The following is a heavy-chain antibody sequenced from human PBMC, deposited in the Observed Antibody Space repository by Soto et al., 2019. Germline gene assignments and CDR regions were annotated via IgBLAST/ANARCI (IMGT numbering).Heavy chain of an antibody. D-gene: IGHD3-3*01. Sequence: GGSLRLSCAASGFTFSNSWMSWVRQAPGKGLEWVANIKEDGSEKDYVDPVKGRFTITRDNAKNSLYLQMNNLRAEDTAVYLCTRKRFGMDVWGQGTTVTSP. CDR1: GFTFSNSW. V-gene: IGHV3-7*03. CDR2: IKEDGSEK. J-gene: IGHJ6*02. CDR3: TRKRFGMDV.